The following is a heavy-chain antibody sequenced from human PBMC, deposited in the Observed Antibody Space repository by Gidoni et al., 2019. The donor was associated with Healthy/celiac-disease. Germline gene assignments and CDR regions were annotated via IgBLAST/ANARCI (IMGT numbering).Heavy chain of an antibody. J-gene: IGHJ4*02. D-gene: IGHD1-26*01. V-gene: IGHV3-48*03. CDR2: ISSSGSTI. Sequence: LEWVSYISSSGSTIYYADSVKGRFTISRDNAKNSLYLQMNSLRAEDTAVYYCAREFRGSYYGVFDYWGQGTLVTVSS. CDR3: AREFRGSYYGVFDY.